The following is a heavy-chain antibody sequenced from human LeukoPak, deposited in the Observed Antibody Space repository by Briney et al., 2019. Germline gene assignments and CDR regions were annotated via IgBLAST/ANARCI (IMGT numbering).Heavy chain of an antibody. V-gene: IGHV4-59*01. CDR3: AREPYYGSGPGYYGMDV. D-gene: IGHD3-10*01. J-gene: IGHJ6*02. Sequence: PSETLSLTCTVSGGSISSYYWSWIRQPPGKGLEWIGYIYYSGSTNYNPSLKSRVTISVDTSKNQFSLKLSSVTAADTAVYYCAREPYYGSGPGYYGMDVWGQGTTVTVSS. CDR1: GGSISSYY. CDR2: IYYSGST.